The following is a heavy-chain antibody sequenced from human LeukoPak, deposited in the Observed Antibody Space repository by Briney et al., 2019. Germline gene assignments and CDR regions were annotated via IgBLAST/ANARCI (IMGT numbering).Heavy chain of an antibody. CDR2: TYHTGST. J-gene: IGHJ3*02. CDR3: ARDTSSTWYFYAFDI. Sequence: PSGTLSLTCSVSGGSISSPNWWSWVRQPPGKGLEWIGETYHTGSTNYNPSLKSRVTISVDTSKNQFSLKLSSVTAADTAVYYCARDTSSTWYFYAFDIWGQGTMVTVSS. D-gene: IGHD6-13*01. V-gene: IGHV4-4*02. CDR1: GGSISSPNW.